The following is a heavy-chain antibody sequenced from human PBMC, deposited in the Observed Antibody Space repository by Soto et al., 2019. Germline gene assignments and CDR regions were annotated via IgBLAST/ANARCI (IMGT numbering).Heavy chain of an antibody. D-gene: IGHD2-2*01. J-gene: IGHJ4*02. CDR1: GYSFTSYW. V-gene: IGHV5-10-1*01. CDR3: ARSDIVVVPAAMGRYDIDY. Sequence: ESLKISFKGSGYSFTSYWISWVRQIPGKGLEWMGRIDPSDSYTNYSPSFQGHVTISADKSISTAYLQWSSLKASDTAMYYCARSDIVVVPAAMGRYDIDYWGQGTLVTVSS. CDR2: IDPSDSYT.